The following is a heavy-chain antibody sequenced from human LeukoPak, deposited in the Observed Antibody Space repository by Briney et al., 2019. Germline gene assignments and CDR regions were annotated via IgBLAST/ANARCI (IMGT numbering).Heavy chain of an antibody. J-gene: IGHJ4*02. CDR1: GFTFDDYA. CDR2: TSWNSGSI. CDR3: VKDKYGYSGQLVGYNFDY. D-gene: IGHD6-13*01. V-gene: IGHV3-9*01. Sequence: PGRSLRLSCAASGFTFDDYAMHWVRQAPGKGLEWVSGTSWNSGSIGYADSVKGRFTISRDNAKNSLYLQMNSLRAEDTALYYCVKDKYGYSGQLVGYNFDYWGQGTLVTVSS.